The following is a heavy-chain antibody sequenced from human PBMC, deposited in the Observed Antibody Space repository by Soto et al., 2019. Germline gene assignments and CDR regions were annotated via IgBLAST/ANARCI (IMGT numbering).Heavy chain of an antibody. CDR3: ARESEDLTSNFDY. V-gene: IGHV3-21*06. J-gene: IGHJ4*02. CDR2: ISSTTNYL. CDR1: GFTFTSYS. Sequence: EVQLVESGGGLVKPGGSWKLPFAPSGFTFTSYSINWVRRPPGKGLDWVSSISSTTNYLYNGDPRKGRFTISRDNAKNSLYLEMNSLRAEDTAVYYCARESEDLTSNFDYWGQGTLVTVSS.